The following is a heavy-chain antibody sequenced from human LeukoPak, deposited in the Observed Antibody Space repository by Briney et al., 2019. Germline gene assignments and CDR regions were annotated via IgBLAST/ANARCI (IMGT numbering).Heavy chain of an antibody. CDR1: GFTFDDYA. CDR2: ISWNSGSI. Sequence: PGGSLRLSCAASGFTFDDYAMHWVRQAPGKGLDWVSGISWNSGSIGYADSVKGRFTISRDNAKNSLYLQMNSLRAEDTALYYCAKHSAASSGPDAFDIWGQGTMVTVSS. V-gene: IGHV3-9*01. J-gene: IGHJ3*02. CDR3: AKHSAASSGPDAFDI.